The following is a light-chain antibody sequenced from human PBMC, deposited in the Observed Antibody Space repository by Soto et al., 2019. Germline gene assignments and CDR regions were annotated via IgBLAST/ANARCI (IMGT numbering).Light chain of an antibody. CDR2: DVS. V-gene: IGLV2-14*01. CDR1: SSDVGGYNY. CDR3: SSYTSSRTRV. J-gene: IGLJ2*01. Sequence: QSVLTQPASVSGSPGQSITISCTGTSSDVGGYNYVSWYQQHPGKAPKLMIYDVSNRPSGVSNRFSGSKSGNTASLTISGLQAEYEADYYCSSYTSSRTRVFGGGTQVTVL.